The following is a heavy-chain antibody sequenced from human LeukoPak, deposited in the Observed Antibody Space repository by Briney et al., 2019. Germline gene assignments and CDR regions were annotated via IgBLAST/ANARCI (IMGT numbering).Heavy chain of an antibody. J-gene: IGHJ4*02. CDR2: INSDGSST. D-gene: IGHD5-18*01. V-gene: IGHV3-74*01. CDR3: ARSTGGYSYGAFDY. Sequence: GGSLRLSCAVSGFTFSSYWMHWVRQAPGKGLVWVSGINSDGSSTSYADSVKGRFTISRDNAKNTLYLQMNSLRAEDTAVYYCARSTGGYSYGAFDYWGQGTLVTVSS. CDR1: GFTFSSYW.